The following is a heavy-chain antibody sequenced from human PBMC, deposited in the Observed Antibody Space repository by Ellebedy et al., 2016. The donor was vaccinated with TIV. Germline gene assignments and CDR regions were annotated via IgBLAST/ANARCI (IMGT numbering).Heavy chain of an antibody. V-gene: IGHV3-21*01. CDR2: LNDISSHI. CDR1: GFTFSSYA. CDR3: ARDPRPYLRYGHYDF. J-gene: IGHJ4*02. Sequence: GESLKISCAASGFTFSSYAMNWVRQAPGKGLEWVSSLNDISSHIYYADSLRGRFTISRDNAKNSLFLQMDNLRADDTAVYYCARDPRPYLRYGHYDFWGQGTLVTVSS. D-gene: IGHD3-9*01.